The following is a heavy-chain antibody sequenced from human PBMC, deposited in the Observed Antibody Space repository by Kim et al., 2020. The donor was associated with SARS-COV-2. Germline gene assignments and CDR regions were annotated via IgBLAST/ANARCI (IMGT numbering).Heavy chain of an antibody. V-gene: IGHV3-30*18. CDR3: AKDYSGKMVRGVRGDY. D-gene: IGHD3-10*01. CDR1: GFTFSSYG. Sequence: GGSLRLSCAASGFTFSSYGMHWVRQAPGKGLEWVAVISYDGSNKYYADSVKGRFTITRDNSKNTLYLQMNSLRAEDTAVYYCAKDYSGKMVRGVRGDYWGQGTLVTVSS. CDR2: ISYDGSNK. J-gene: IGHJ4*02.